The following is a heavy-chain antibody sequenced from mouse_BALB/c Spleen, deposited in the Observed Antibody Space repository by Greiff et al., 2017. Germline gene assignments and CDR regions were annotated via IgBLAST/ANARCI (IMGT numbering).Heavy chain of an antibody. V-gene: IGHV3-8*02. CDR3: ARGDEAMDY. Sequence: DVQLQESGPSLVKPSQTLSLTCSVTGDSITSGYWNWIRKFPGNKLEYMGYISYDGSNNYNPSLKNRISITRDTSKNQFFLKLNSVTTEDTATYYCARGDEAMDYWGQGTSVTVSS. CDR1: GDSITSGY. D-gene: IGHD3-3*01. J-gene: IGHJ4*01. CDR2: ISYDGSN.